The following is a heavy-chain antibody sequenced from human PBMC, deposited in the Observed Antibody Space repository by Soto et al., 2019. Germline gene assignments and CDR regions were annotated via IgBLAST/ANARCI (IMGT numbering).Heavy chain of an antibody. CDR2: IIPIFGTA. CDR1: GGTFSSYA. CDR3: ARAIEVDGKIYYYYGMDV. Sequence: SVKVSCKASGGTFSSYAISWVRQAPGQGLEWMGGIIPIFGTANYAQKFQGRVTITADKSTSTAYMELSSLRSEDTAVYYCARAIEVDGKIYYYYGMDVWGQGTSVTVSS. D-gene: IGHD6-19*01. V-gene: IGHV1-69*06. J-gene: IGHJ6*02.